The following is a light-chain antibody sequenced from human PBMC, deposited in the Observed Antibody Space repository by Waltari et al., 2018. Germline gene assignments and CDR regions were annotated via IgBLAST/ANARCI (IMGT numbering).Light chain of an antibody. CDR2: NNN. J-gene: IGLJ3*02. V-gene: IGLV1-44*01. CDR3: AAWDDSLNVWM. CDR1: KSNIGSNI. Sequence: QSVLTQPPSASGTPGQRVTISCPGNKSNIGSNIVNWYQQFPGTAPKLLIYNNNQRPSGVPGRFSGSKSGTSASLAISGLQSEDEADDYCAAWDDSLNVWMFGGGTRLTVL.